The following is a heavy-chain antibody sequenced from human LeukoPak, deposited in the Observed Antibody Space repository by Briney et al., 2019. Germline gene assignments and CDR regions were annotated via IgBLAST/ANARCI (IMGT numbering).Heavy chain of an antibody. Sequence: GGSLRLSCAASGFTFNDYWMTWVRQAPGKGLEGVANIKQDGSEKYYVDSVKGRFTISRDNAKNSLYLQMNSLRAEDTAVYYCARGGATTFGLWGNAFDIWGQGTMVTVSS. CDR2: IKQDGSEK. V-gene: IGHV3-7*01. J-gene: IGHJ3*02. D-gene: IGHD3-3*01. CDR1: GFTFNDYW. CDR3: ARGGATTFGLWGNAFDI.